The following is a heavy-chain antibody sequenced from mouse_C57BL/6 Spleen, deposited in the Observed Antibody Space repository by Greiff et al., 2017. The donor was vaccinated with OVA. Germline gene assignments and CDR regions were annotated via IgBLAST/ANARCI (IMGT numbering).Heavy chain of an antibody. J-gene: IGHJ2*01. D-gene: IGHD1-1*01. V-gene: IGHV5-4*03. CDR2: ISDGGSYT. Sequence: DVMLVESGGGLVKPGGSLKLSCAASGFTFSSYAMSWVRQTPEKRLEWVATISDGGSYTYYPDNVKGRFTISRDNANNNLYLQMSHLKSEDTAMYYCASAYYGSSSYFDYWGQGTTLTVSS. CDR1: GFTFSSYA. CDR3: ASAYYGSSSYFDY.